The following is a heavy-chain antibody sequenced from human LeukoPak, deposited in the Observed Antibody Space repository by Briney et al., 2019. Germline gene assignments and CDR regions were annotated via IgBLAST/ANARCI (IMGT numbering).Heavy chain of an antibody. Sequence: GGSLRLSCAASGFTFSSYGMHWVRQAPGKGLEWVAFIRYDGSNKYYADSVKGRFTISRDNSKNTLYLQMNSLRAEDTAVYYCAKGPAKSLGLADYWGQGTLVTVSS. V-gene: IGHV3-30*02. D-gene: IGHD2-15*01. CDR2: IRYDGSNK. CDR3: AKGPAKSLGLADY. J-gene: IGHJ4*02. CDR1: GFTFSSYG.